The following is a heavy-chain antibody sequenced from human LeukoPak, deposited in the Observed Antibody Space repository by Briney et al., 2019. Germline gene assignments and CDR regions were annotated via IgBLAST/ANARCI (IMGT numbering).Heavy chain of an antibody. CDR3: VSITMIVVVIDY. CDR1: GFTFSSYA. D-gene: IGHD3-22*01. J-gene: IGHJ4*02. V-gene: IGHV3-23*01. Sequence: HAGGSPRLSCAAPGFTFSSYAMSWVRQAPGKGLEWVSAISGSGGSTYYADSVKGRFTISRDNSKNTLYLQMNSLRAEDTAVYYCVSITMIVVVIDYWGQGTLVTVSS. CDR2: ISGSGGST.